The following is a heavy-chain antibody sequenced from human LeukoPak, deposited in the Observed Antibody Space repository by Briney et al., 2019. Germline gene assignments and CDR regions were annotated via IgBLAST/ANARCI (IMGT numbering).Heavy chain of an antibody. CDR2: IKLDGSEK. CDR3: ASSIAAAKPFDY. V-gene: IGHV3-7*03. J-gene: IGHJ4*02. CDR1: GFTFGKYW. D-gene: IGHD6-13*01. Sequence: GGSLRLSCVASGFTFGKYWMSWVRQAPGKGLEWVANIKLDGSEKNYVDSVKGRFTISRDNTKNSLYLQMNSLRAEDTAVYYCASSIAAAKPFDYWGQGTLVTVSS.